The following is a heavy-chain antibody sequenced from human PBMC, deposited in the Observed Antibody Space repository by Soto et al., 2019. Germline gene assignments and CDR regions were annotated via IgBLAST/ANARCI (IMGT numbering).Heavy chain of an antibody. J-gene: IGHJ3*02. CDR3: ARDGSTDSYNSLAFDI. Sequence: VSLRLSCAASGFTFSSYSMNWVRQAPGKGLEWVSSISSSSSYIYYADSVKGRFTISRDNAKNSLYLQMNSLRAEDTAVYYCARDGSTDSYNSLAFDIWGQGTMVTVSS. V-gene: IGHV3-21*01. CDR1: GFTFSSYS. D-gene: IGHD1-26*01. CDR2: ISSSSSYI.